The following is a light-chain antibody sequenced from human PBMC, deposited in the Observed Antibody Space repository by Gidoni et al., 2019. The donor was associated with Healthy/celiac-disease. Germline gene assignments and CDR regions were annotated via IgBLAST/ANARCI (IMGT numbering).Light chain of an antibody. CDR1: QSISSW. J-gene: IGKJ1*01. V-gene: IGKV1-5*03. Sequence: DIQMTQSPSTLSASVGDRVTITCRASQSISSWLAWYQQKPGKAPKLLIYKASSLESGVPSRFSGSGSGTEFTLTISSLQPDDFATYYCQHPTWTFXQXTKVEIK. CDR2: KAS. CDR3: QHPTWT.